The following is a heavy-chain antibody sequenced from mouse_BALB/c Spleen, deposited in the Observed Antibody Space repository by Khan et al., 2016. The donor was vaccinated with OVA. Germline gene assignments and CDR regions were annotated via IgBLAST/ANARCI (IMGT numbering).Heavy chain of an antibody. Sequence: EVQLQESGPGLVKPSQSLSLTCTVTGYSIASDYAWNWIRQFPGNKLEWMGFISYSGNTNYNPSLKNRTSLTRDTSKNQFFLQLNSVTSEDTATYYCARVYGGDFDYWGQGTTLTVSS. J-gene: IGHJ2*01. D-gene: IGHD1-1*01. CDR2: ISYSGNT. CDR1: GYSIASDYA. CDR3: ARVYGGDFDY. V-gene: IGHV3-2*02.